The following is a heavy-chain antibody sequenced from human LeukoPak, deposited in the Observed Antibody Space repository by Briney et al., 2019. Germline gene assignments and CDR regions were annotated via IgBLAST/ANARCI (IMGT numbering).Heavy chain of an antibody. Sequence: SETLPLTCTVSGGSISSYYWSWIRQPPGKGLEWIGYFDYSGSANYNPSLKSRVTISVDTSKSQFSLKLSSVTAADTAVYYCARDRGSSWSGWFDPWGQGTVVTVSS. CDR2: FDYSGSA. J-gene: IGHJ5*02. CDR3: ARDRGSSWSGWFDP. CDR1: GGSISSYY. V-gene: IGHV4-59*01. D-gene: IGHD6-13*01.